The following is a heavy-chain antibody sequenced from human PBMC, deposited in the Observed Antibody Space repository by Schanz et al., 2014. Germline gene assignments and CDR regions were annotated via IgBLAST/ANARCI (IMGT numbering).Heavy chain of an antibody. J-gene: IGHJ4*02. CDR2: IGGSDGNT. D-gene: IGHD1-26*01. CDR3: ARDRDQWDGNYLDY. V-gene: IGHV1-18*04. Sequence: QVQLVQSGAEVKKPGASVKVSCKASGYTFTSYGISWVRQAPGQGLEWMGWIGGSDGNTNFAQKFQGRVPMTTDTSTSTVYMELRSLTSDDSAVYYCARDRDQWDGNYLDYWGQGTLVTVSS. CDR1: GYTFTSYG.